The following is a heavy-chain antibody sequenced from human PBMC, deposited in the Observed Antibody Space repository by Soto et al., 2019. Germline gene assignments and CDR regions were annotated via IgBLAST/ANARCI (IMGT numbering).Heavy chain of an antibody. CDR1: GYTFTSYA. CDR3: ARDLPFDY. J-gene: IGHJ4*02. CDR2: INAGNGKT. V-gene: IGHV1-3*01. Sequence: ASVKVSCKASGYTFTSYAMHWVRQAPGQRLEWMGWINAGNGKTKYSQKFQGRVTITRDTSASTAYMELSSLRSEDTAVYYCARDLPFDYWGQGTLVTVSS.